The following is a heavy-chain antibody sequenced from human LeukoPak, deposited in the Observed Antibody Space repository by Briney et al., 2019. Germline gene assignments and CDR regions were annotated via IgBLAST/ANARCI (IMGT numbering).Heavy chain of an antibody. CDR1: GGSISSGDYY. CDR2: IYYSGST. J-gene: IGHJ3*02. D-gene: IGHD3-9*01. CDR3: ARAPIDILTGYYKGPDAFDI. V-gene: IGHV4-30-4*01. Sequence: SETLSLTRTVSGGSISSGDYYWSWIRQPPGKGLEWIGYIYYSGSTYYNPSLKSRVTISVDTSKNQFSLKLSSVTAADTAVYYCARAPIDILTGYYKGPDAFDIWGQGTMVTVSS.